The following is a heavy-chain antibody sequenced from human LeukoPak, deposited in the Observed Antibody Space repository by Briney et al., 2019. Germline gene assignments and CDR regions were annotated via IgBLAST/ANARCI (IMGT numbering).Heavy chain of an antibody. J-gene: IGHJ4*02. CDR2: IIGSATSR. Sequence: GGSLRLSCAASGFTFHNYALTWVRQPPGKGLEWVSTIIGSATSRFYAASVEGRFTISRDNSNNTLYHHLSGLRVEDTAVYYCAKHPGPYGANPFNSWGLGVLVTVSS. V-gene: IGHV3-23*01. CDR1: GFTFHNYA. D-gene: IGHD4-23*01. CDR3: AKHPGPYGANPFNS.